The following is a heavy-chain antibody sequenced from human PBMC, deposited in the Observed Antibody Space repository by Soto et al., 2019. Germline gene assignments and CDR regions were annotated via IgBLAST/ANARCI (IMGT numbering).Heavy chain of an antibody. CDR3: ARNYGSGSYYFLSWFDP. CDR2: INAGNGNT. Sequence: GASVKVSGKASGYTFTSYSMHWVLQAPGQRLEWMGWINAGNGNTKYLQKFQGRVTITRDTSGSTAYMELSSLRSEDTAVYYCARNYGSGSYYFLSWFDPWGQGTLVTVSS. CDR1: GYTFTSYS. V-gene: IGHV1-3*01. J-gene: IGHJ5*02. D-gene: IGHD3-10*01.